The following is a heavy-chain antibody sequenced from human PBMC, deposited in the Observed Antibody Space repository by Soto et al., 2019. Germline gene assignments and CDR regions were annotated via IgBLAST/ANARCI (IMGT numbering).Heavy chain of an antibody. J-gene: IGHJ5*02. CDR2: ISYDGSKK. D-gene: IGHD3-3*01. CDR3: ARESRFLEWLSLNWFDP. Sequence: PVGSLRLSCAASGFTCSDYGMHWVRQAPGKGLEWVSVISYDGSKKDYADSVKGRFTISRDNAKNSLYLQMNSLRDEDTAVYYCARESRFLEWLSLNWFDPWGQGTLVTVSS. CDR1: GFTCSDYG. V-gene: IGHV3-30*03.